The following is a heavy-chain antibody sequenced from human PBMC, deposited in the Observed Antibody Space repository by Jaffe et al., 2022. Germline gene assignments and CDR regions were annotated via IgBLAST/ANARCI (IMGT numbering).Heavy chain of an antibody. J-gene: IGHJ6*03. D-gene: IGHD2-15*01. CDR1: GDSVSSNSAA. CDR3: ARDRLGVGCSGGSCYSALTVYYYYYMDV. V-gene: IGHV6-1*01. CDR2: TYYRSKWYN. Sequence: QVQLQQSGPGLVKPSQTLSLTCAISGDSVSSNSAAWNWIRQSPSRGLEWLGRTYYRSKWYNDYAVSVKSRITINPDTSKNQFSLQLNSVTPEDTAVYYCARDRLGVGCSGGSCYSALTVYYYYYMDVWGKGTTVTVSS.